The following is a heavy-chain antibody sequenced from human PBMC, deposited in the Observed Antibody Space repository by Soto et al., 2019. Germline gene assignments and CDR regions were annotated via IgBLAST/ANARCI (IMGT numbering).Heavy chain of an antibody. J-gene: IGHJ5*02. V-gene: IGHV2-5*02. CDR2: IYWDDDK. D-gene: IGHD3-10*01. CDR3: PNGLGFGASGWFDP. Sequence: ESGPTLVNPTQTLTLTCTFSGFSLSTSGVGVGWIRQPPGKALEWLALIYWDDDKRYSPSLKSRLTITKDTSKNQVVLTMTNMDPVEPATYSWPNGLGFGASGWFDPGGKETLVTVS. CDR1: GFSLSTSGVG.